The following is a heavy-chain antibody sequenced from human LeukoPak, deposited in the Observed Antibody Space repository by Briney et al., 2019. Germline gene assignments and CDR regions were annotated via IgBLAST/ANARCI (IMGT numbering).Heavy chain of an antibody. J-gene: IGHJ6*02. CDR2: ISYDGITK. CDR1: GFTFSTYG. V-gene: IGHV3-30*18. CDR3: AKYSSRNYYGMDV. D-gene: IGHD1-26*01. Sequence: PGRSLRLSCAASGFTFSTYGMHWVRQAPGKGLELVAVISYDGITKYYADSVKGRFTISRDNSKNTLSLQMSSLRAEDTAVYYCAKYSSRNYYGMDVWGQGTTVTVSS.